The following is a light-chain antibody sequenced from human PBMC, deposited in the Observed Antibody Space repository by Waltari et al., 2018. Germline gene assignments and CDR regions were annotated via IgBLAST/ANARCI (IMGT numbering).Light chain of an antibody. V-gene: IGLV1-44*01. CDR2: ANY. Sequence: QSVLTQPPSTSGTPGQRVTISCSGSTSNIGTNHVPWYQLLPGPAPKTVLFANYHRPSGVPDRFSASKSGTSASLVISGLQSEDEADYFCATWDDSLSGRVFGGGTKVTVL. CDR3: ATWDDSLSGRV. J-gene: IGLJ3*02. CDR1: TSNIGTNH.